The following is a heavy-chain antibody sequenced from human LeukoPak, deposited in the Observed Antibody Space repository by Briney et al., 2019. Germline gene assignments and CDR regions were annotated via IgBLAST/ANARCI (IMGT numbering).Heavy chain of an antibody. J-gene: IGHJ4*02. CDR3: ARWVY. Sequence: PGGSLRLSCAASGFTFSDAWMYWVRQAPGKGLECVATINQDGSEKDYLDSVNGRFTISRDNAKNSLYLQMNSLRAEDTAVYYCARWVYWGQGTLVSVSS. V-gene: IGHV3-7*05. CDR1: GFTFSDAW. CDR2: INQDGSEK.